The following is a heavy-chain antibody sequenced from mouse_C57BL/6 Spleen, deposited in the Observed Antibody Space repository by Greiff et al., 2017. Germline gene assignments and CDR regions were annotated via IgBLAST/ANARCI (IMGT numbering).Heavy chain of an antibody. CDR3: ARVEDITTVGYFDV. J-gene: IGHJ1*03. D-gene: IGHD1-1*01. Sequence: EVQLQQSGPELVKPGASVKISCKASGYSFTDYNMSWVKQSNGKSLEWIGVINPNYGTTSYNQKFKGKATLTVDQSSSTAYMQLNSLTSEDSAVYYCARVEDITTVGYFDVWGTGTTVTVSS. CDR1: GYSFTDYN. V-gene: IGHV1-39*01. CDR2: INPNYGTT.